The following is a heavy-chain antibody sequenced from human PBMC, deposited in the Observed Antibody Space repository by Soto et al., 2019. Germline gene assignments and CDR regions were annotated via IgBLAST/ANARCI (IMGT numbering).Heavy chain of an antibody. CDR2: IDWDDDK. CDR3: ARTPRYCSGGSCYPWASDV. V-gene: IGHV2-70*10. Sequence: SGPTLVNPTQTLTLTCTFSGFSLSSGGMCVSWIRQPPGKALEWIARIDWDDDKYYRRTLKTRLSISKDTSKNQVVLTMTNMDPVDTATYYCARTPRYCSGGSCYPWASDVWGQGTEVTVSS. D-gene: IGHD2-15*01. J-gene: IGHJ3*01. CDR1: GFSLSSGGMC.